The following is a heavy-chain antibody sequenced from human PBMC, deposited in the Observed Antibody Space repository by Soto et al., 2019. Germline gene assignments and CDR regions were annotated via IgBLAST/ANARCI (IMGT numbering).Heavy chain of an antibody. CDR1: GYTFTSYG. D-gene: IGHD3-10*01. CDR3: ATHMVRGVIITPQRELPKVNFDY. J-gene: IGHJ4*02. Sequence: GASVKVSCKASGYTFTSYGISWVRQAPGQGLEWMGWISAYNGNTNYAQKLQGRVTMTADTSTSTAYMELRSLRSEDTAVYYCATHMVRGVIITPQRELPKVNFDYWGQGTLVTVSS. V-gene: IGHV1-18*01. CDR2: ISAYNGNT.